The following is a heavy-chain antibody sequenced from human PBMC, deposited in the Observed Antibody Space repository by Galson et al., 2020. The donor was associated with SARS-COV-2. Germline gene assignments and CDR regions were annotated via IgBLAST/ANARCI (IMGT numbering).Heavy chain of an antibody. CDR3: AGDRLPWFGESMGTWFDP. Sequence: SETLSHTCTVSGASISTYYWSWIRQPAGKDLDWIGHIYSSGITNYNPSPKSRVTMSLDKSKNQFSLRLNSVTAEDTAVYYCAGDRLPWFGESMGTWFDPWGQGTLVTVSS. CDR2: IYSSGIT. J-gene: IGHJ5*02. V-gene: IGHV4-4*07. CDR1: GASISTYY. D-gene: IGHD3-10*01.